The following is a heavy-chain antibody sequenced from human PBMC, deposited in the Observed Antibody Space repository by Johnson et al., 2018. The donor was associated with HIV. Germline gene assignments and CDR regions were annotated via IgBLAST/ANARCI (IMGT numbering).Heavy chain of an antibody. D-gene: IGHD3-10*01. V-gene: IGHV3-11*04. CDR1: GFTFDDHD. Sequence: QVQLVESGGGVERPGESLRLSCTASGFTFDDHDMSWVRQLPGKGLEWVSYISSSGSTIYYADSVKGRFTISRDNAKNSLYLQMNSLRAEDTAVYYCARDTITMVQGVSMGGAFDIWGQGTMVTVSS. CDR2: ISSSGSTI. CDR3: ARDTITMVQGVSMGGAFDI. J-gene: IGHJ3*02.